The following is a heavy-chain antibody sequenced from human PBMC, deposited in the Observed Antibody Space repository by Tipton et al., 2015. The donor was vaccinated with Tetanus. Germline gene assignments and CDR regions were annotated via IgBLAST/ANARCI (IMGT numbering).Heavy chain of an antibody. CDR2: ISWNSGSI. D-gene: IGHD1-26*01. Sequence: SLRLSCAASGFTFDDYAMHWVRQAPGKGLEWVSGISWNSGSIGYADSVKGRFTISRDNAKNSLYLQMNSLRAEDTALYYCAKDKAQYRYSGSLDYWGQGTLVTVSS. CDR1: GFTFDDYA. V-gene: IGHV3-9*01. CDR3: AKDKAQYRYSGSLDY. J-gene: IGHJ4*02.